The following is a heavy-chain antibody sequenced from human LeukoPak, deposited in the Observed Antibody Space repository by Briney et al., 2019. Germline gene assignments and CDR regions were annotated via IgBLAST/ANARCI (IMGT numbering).Heavy chain of an antibody. D-gene: IGHD2-15*01. Sequence: PGGSLRLSCAASGFTFSDYYMGWIRQAPGKGLEWVSYISSRGGTTVSYADSVKGRFTISRDNAKNSLYLQMNSLRAEDTAVYYCTRLMYCSGGSCYSFDYWGQGTLVTVSS. CDR1: GFTFSDYY. CDR2: ISSRGGTTV. V-gene: IGHV3-11*01. J-gene: IGHJ4*02. CDR3: TRLMYCSGGSCYSFDY.